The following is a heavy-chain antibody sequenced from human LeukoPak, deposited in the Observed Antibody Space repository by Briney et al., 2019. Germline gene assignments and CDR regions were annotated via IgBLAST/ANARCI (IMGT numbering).Heavy chain of an antibody. D-gene: IGHD3-22*01. V-gene: IGHV3-15*01. CDR1: EFTFSNAW. CDR3: TTITVIIVHRDY. Sequence: GGSLRLSCTASEFTFSNAWMSWVRQAPGKGLEWVGRIKSKTDGGTTEYAAPVKGRFTISRDDSKNTLYLQMNSLKTEDTAVYYCTTITVIIVHRDYWGQGTLVTVSS. J-gene: IGHJ4*02. CDR2: IKSKTDGGTT.